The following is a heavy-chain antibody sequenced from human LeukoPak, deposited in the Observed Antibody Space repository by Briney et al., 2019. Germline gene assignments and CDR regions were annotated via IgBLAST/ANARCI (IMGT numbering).Heavy chain of an antibody. CDR1: GYSFTSQW. V-gene: IGHV5-51*01. CDR3: ARLPSSAVTYFFDY. CDR2: IYPGDSDT. Sequence: GESLNISCEGSGYSFTSQWIGWVRRMPGKGGGGRGIIYPGDSDTRYSPSFQGQVTISADKSISTAYLQWSSLKASDTAMYYCARLPSSAVTYFFDYWGQGTLVTVSS. J-gene: IGHJ4*02. D-gene: IGHD6-19*01.